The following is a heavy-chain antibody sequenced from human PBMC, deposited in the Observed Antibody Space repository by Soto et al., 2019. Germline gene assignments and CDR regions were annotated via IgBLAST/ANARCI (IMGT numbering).Heavy chain of an antibody. D-gene: IGHD3-10*01. Sequence: PSETLSLTCAVYGGSFSGYYWSWIRQPPGKGLEWIGEINHSGSTNYNPSLKSRVTISVDTSKNQFSLKLSSVTAADTAVYYCASQLTYYYGSGSNVPSFSHLAWGQGTLVTVSS. CDR2: INHSGST. V-gene: IGHV4-34*01. CDR3: ASQLTYYYGSGSNVPSFSHLA. J-gene: IGHJ5*02. CDR1: GGSFSGYY.